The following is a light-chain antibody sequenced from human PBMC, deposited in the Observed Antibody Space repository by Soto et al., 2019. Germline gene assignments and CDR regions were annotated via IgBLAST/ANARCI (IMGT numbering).Light chain of an antibody. Sequence: QSALTQPASVSGSPGQSITISCTGTSGDIGGYNSVSWYQQHPGKAPKLLIYEVVKRPSGVSNRFSGSKSGNTASLTISGLQADDEADYYCSSSGGSPTYVFGTGTKLTVL. J-gene: IGLJ1*01. CDR1: SGDIGGYNS. CDR3: SSSGGSPTYV. CDR2: EVV. V-gene: IGLV2-14*01.